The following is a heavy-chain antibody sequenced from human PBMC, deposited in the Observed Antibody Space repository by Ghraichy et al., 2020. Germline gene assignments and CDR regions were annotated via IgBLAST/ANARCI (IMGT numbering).Heavy chain of an antibody. J-gene: IGHJ4*02. Sequence: ASVKVSCKASGYTFAASDINWVRQATGQGLEWMGWMNPDTGNTGYAQKFQGRVIMTGDTSIRTAYMELSSLRPDDTAVYYCARGLGTTVTILDSWGQGTLVTVSS. CDR2: MNPDTGNT. D-gene: IGHD4-17*01. CDR1: GYTFAASD. CDR3: ARGLGTTVTILDS. V-gene: IGHV1-8*01.